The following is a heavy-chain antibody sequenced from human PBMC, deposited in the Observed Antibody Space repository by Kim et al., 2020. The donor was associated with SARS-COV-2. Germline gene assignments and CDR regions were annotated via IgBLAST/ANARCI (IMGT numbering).Heavy chain of an antibody. D-gene: IGHD4-17*01. Sequence: GGSLILSCAASGFTFSSYSMNWVRQAPGKGLEWVSSISSSSSYIYYADSVKGRFTISRDNAKNSLYLQMNSLRAEDTAVYYCARGSHYGGNSYYYYYYGMDVWGQGTTVTVSS. V-gene: IGHV3-21*01. CDR1: GFTFSSYS. CDR3: ARGSHYGGNSYYYYYYGMDV. J-gene: IGHJ6*02. CDR2: ISSSSSYI.